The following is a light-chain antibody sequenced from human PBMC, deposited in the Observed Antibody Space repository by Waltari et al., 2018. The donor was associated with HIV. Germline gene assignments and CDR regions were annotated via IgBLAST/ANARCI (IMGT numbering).Light chain of an antibody. CDR2: GSS. CDR3: QQFVTSPLT. Sequence: EIVLTQSPGTLSLSPGQRAALSCRASQSVSTTYLAWYQQKPGQAPRLLIYGSSTRATGIPDRFSGSGSGTDFTLTISRLGPEDSAVYYCQQFVTSPLTFGQGTKVEIK. CDR1: QSVSTTY. J-gene: IGKJ1*01. V-gene: IGKV3-20*01.